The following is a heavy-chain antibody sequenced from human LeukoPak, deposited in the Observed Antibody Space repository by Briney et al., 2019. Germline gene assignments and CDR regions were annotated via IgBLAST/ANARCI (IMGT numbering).Heavy chain of an antibody. J-gene: IGHJ4*02. V-gene: IGHV1-46*01. CDR1: GYTFITYY. D-gene: IGHD2-2*01. Sequence: ASVKVSCKASGYTFITYYMHWVRQAPGQGLEWMGIINPSGGSTSYAQKFQGRATMTEDTSTDTAYMELSSLRSEDTAVYYCATGPVRCSSTSCYAIFDYWGQGTLVTVSS. CDR3: ATGPVRCSSTSCYAIFDY. CDR2: INPSGGST.